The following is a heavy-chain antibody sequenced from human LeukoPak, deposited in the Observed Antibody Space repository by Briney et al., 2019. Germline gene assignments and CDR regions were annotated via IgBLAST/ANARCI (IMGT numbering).Heavy chain of an antibody. D-gene: IGHD2-15*01. V-gene: IGHV3-48*01. CDR2: IGGSSRSI. J-gene: IGHJ4*02. Sequence: GGSLRLSCAASAFTFSGYSMSWVRQAPGKGLEWISYIGGSSRSISYADSVKGRFTISRDNAKNSLYLQMNSLRAEDTAVYYCAKQLGYCSDGSCYFPYWGQGTLVTVSS. CDR3: AKQLGYCSDGSCYFPY. CDR1: AFTFSGYS.